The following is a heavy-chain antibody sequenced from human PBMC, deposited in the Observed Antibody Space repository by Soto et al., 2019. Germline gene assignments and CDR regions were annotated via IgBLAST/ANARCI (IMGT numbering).Heavy chain of an antibody. V-gene: IGHV3-23*01. D-gene: IGHD2-15*01. CDR3: ARGPRYCSGYSCDYYMDV. Sequence: EVQLLESGGGLVQPGGSLRLSCAASGFTFSSYAMSWVRQAPGKGLEWVSAISGSAATTFYADSVKGRFTVSRDNSKNPLYLPMNSLRAEDTAVYYCARGPRYCSGYSCDYYMDVWGKGTTVTVSS. CDR2: ISGSAATT. J-gene: IGHJ6*03. CDR1: GFTFSSYA.